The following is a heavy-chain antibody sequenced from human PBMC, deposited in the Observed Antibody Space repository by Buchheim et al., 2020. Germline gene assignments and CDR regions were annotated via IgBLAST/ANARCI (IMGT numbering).Heavy chain of an antibody. Sequence: QVQLVESGGGVVQPGRSLRLSCAASGFTFSSYAMHWVRQAPGKGLEWVAVISYDGSNKYYADSVKGRFTISRDNSKNTLYRQMNSLRAEDTAVYYCARDRGITGTGYYYYGMDVWGQGTT. CDR2: ISYDGSNK. D-gene: IGHD1-20*01. V-gene: IGHV3-30*04. CDR1: GFTFSSYA. J-gene: IGHJ6*02. CDR3: ARDRGITGTGYYYYGMDV.